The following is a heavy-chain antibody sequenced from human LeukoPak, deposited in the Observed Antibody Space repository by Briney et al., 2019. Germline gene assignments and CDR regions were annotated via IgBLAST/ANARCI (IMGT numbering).Heavy chain of an antibody. J-gene: IGHJ4*02. CDR1: GFTFSSYV. Sequence: GSLRLSCAASGFTFSSYVMSWVRQAPGKGLEWVSAISDSGGSTFYADSVEGRFTISRDNSKNTLYLQMNSLRAEDTAVYYCAKGLYSSSSYLDYWGQGTLVTVSS. CDR2: ISDSGGST. D-gene: IGHD6-6*01. CDR3: AKGLYSSSSYLDY. V-gene: IGHV3-23*01.